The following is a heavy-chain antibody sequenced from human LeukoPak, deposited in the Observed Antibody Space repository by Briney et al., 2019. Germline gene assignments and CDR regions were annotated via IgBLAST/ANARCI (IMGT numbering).Heavy chain of an antibody. J-gene: IGHJ4*02. CDR1: GFTFSHYS. CDR2: ISTSSSYI. D-gene: IGHD3-10*01. CDR3: AKDMDSGSYPSYFDY. Sequence: PGGSLRLSCAASGFTFSHYSMNWVRQAPGKGLEWVSSISTSSSYIYYADSVKGRFTVSRDNSKNTLYLQMNSLRAEDTAVYYCAKDMDSGSYPSYFDYWGQGTLVTVSS. V-gene: IGHV3-21*01.